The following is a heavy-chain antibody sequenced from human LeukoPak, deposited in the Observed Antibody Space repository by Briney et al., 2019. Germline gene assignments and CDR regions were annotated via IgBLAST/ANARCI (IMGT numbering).Heavy chain of an antibody. CDR2: IYTSGST. J-gene: IGHJ4*02. V-gene: IGHV4-4*07. CDR3: ARDLGQQLVFSHFDY. D-gene: IGHD6-13*01. Sequence: SETLSLTCTVSGGSISSYYWNWIRQPAGKGLEWIGRIYTSGSTNYNPSLKSRVTMSVDTSKNQFSLKLSSVTAADTAVYYCARDLGQQLVFSHFDYWGQGTLVTVSS. CDR1: GGSISSYY.